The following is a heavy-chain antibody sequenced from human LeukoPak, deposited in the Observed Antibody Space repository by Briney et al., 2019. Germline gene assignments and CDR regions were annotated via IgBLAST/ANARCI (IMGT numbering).Heavy chain of an antibody. J-gene: IGHJ4*02. Sequence: PSETLSLTCTVSGGSISSSSYYWGWIRQPPGKGLEWIGSLYYSGSTYYNPSLKSRVTISVDTSKNQFSLKLSSVTAADTAVYYCARDSLAGTSDYWGQGTLVTVSS. D-gene: IGHD6-19*01. CDR3: ARDSLAGTSDY. CDR1: GGSISSSSYY. CDR2: LYYSGST. V-gene: IGHV4-39*07.